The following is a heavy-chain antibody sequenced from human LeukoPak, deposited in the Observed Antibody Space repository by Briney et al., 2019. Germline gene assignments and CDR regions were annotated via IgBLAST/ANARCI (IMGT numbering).Heavy chain of an antibody. CDR3: ARDRQLVY. D-gene: IGHD6-6*01. Sequence: PGGSLRLSCVASGFSFRSYSMNWVRQAPGKGLEWVSSISSGGSHIYYADSVKGRFTISRDNAKNSLYLQMNSLRAEDTAVYYCARDRQLVYWGQGTLVTVSS. CDR2: ISSGGSHI. J-gene: IGHJ4*02. V-gene: IGHV3-21*01. CDR1: GFSFRSYS.